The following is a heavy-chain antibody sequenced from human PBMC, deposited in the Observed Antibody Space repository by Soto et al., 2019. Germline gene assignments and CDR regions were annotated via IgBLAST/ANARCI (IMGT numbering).Heavy chain of an antibody. CDR2: ISYDGSNK. D-gene: IGHD2-8*01. J-gene: IGHJ6*02. CDR3: AKDTLDCTNGVCYSYYYYYGMDV. CDR1: GFTFSSYG. Sequence: GWSLRLSCAASGFTFSSYGMHWVRQAPGKXLEWVAVISYDGSNKYYADSVKGRFTNSRDNSKNTLYLQMNSLRAEDTAVYYCAKDTLDCTNGVCYSYYYYYGMDVWGQGTKVTVSS. V-gene: IGHV3-30*18.